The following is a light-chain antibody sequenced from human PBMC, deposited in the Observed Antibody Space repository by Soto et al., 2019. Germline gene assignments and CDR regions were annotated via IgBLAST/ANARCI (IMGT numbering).Light chain of an antibody. CDR1: SSDVGSYNL. V-gene: IGLV2-23*02. CDR2: EVS. Sequence: QSVLTQPASVSGSPGQSITISCTGTSSDVGSYNLVSWYQQHPGKATKLMIYEVSKRPSGVSNRLSGSKSGNTASLTISGLQAEDEADYYCCSYAGSSTLVFGGGTQLTVL. J-gene: IGLJ3*02. CDR3: CSYAGSSTLV.